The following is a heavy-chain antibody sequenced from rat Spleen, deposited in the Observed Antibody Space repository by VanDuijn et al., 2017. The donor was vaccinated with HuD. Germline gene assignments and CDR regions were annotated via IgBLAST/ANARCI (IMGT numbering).Heavy chain of an antibody. D-gene: IGHD1-1*01. CDR3: TRLVGLDFFDY. J-gene: IGHJ2*01. Sequence: EVQLVESGGGAVQPGRSMKLSCAASGLSFSNYDMAWVRQAPTKGLEWVASISYEGSTTYYRDSVKGRFTISRDIAKSTLYLQMINLRSEDTATYYCTRLVGLDFFDYWGQGVMVTVSS. CDR1: GLSFSNYD. CDR2: ISYEGSTT. V-gene: IGHV5-22*01.